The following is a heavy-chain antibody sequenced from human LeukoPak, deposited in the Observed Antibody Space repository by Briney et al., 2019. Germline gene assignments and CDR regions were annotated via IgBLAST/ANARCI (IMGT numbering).Heavy chain of an antibody. J-gene: IGHJ4*02. CDR1: GYTLTSYD. V-gene: IGHV1-8*01. CDR3: FCSGGSCYDY. CDR2: MNPNRGNT. Sequence: ASVKVSCKASGYTLTSYDINWVRQATGQGLEWMGWMNPNRGNTGYAQKFQGRVTMTRNASVSTAYMELSSLRSEDTAVYYCFCSGGSCYDYWGQGTLVTVSS. D-gene: IGHD2-15*01.